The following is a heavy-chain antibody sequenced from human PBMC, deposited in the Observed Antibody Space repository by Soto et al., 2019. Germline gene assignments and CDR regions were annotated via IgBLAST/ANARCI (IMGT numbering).Heavy chain of an antibody. CDR3: ARHVDCSSTSCYDSPYGY. Sequence: SETLSLTCTVSGSSISSYYWRWIRQPPGRGLEGIGYIYYSGSTNYNPSLKSRVTISVDTSKNQFSLELSSVTAADTAVYYCARHVDCSSTSCYDSPYGYWGQGTLGTVSS. D-gene: IGHD2-2*01. J-gene: IGHJ4*02. CDR2: IYYSGST. CDR1: GSSISSYY. V-gene: IGHV4-59*08.